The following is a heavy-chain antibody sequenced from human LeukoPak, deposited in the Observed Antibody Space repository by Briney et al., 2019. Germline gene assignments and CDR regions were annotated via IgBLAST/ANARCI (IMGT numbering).Heavy chain of an antibody. CDR1: GFTFSSYE. J-gene: IGHJ4*02. D-gene: IGHD6-13*01. V-gene: IGHV3-48*03. CDR3: ARGIGSSSWPLAL. Sequence: PGGSLRLSCAASGFTFSSYEMNWVRQAPGKGLEWGSYISSSGSTIYYADSVKGRFTISRDNAKNSLYLQMNSLRAEDTAVYYCARGIGSSSWPLALWGQGTLVTVSS. CDR2: ISSSGSTI.